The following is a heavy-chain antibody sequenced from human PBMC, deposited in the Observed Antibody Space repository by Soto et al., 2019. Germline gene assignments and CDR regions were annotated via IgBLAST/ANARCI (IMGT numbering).Heavy chain of an antibody. J-gene: IGHJ4*02. Sequence: GESLKISCTASGYSFPNYWIGWVRQVPGKGLEWMGIIYPSDSDTRYSPSFQGQVTISADQSINTAYLQWDSLKASDTAIYYCARPANTVADHFDIWGQGTPVTVSS. V-gene: IGHV5-51*01. CDR2: IYPSDSDT. D-gene: IGHD4-17*01. CDR1: GYSFPNYW. CDR3: ARPANTVADHFDI.